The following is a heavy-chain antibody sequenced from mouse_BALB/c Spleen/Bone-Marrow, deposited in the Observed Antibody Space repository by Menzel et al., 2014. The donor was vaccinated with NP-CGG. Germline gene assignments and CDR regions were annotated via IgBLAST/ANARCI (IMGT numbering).Heavy chain of an antibody. Sequence: QVQLKQSGAKLVRPGVSVKISCKVSGYTFTDHAIHWVKRSHAKSLEWIGVISGYYGDAIYNQKFKGKATMTVDKSSSTAYMELARLTSEDSAIYYCARSGKVRKAMDYWGQGTSVTVSS. CDR2: ISGYYGDA. J-gene: IGHJ4*01. V-gene: IGHV1S137*01. CDR3: ARSGKVRKAMDY. CDR1: GYTFTDHA. D-gene: IGHD2-14*01.